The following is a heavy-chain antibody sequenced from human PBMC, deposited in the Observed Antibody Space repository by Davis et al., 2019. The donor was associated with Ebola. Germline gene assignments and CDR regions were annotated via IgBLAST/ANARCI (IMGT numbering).Heavy chain of an antibody. Sequence: ASVPVSCKATGYPFHSFGITWVRLAPGQGLEWMGWIGAYNGQTKSAQKFQDRVTMTTDTSTSTAYMELRSLRSDDTAVYYCVRDIGGFGELLSTFDYWGQGTPVTVSS. V-gene: IGHV1-18*01. CDR2: IGAYNGQT. J-gene: IGHJ4*02. D-gene: IGHD3-10*01. CDR3: VRDIGGFGELLSTFDY. CDR1: GYPFHSFG.